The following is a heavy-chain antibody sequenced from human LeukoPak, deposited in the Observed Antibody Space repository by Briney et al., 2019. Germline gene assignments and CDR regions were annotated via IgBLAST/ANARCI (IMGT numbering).Heavy chain of an antibody. D-gene: IGHD3-10*01. CDR1: GGSISSSSYY. V-gene: IGHV4-39*07. CDR3: ARNYYGSGSYYY. Sequence: SETLSLTCTVSGGSISSSSYYWGWIRQPPGKGLEWIGSIYYSGSTYYNPSLKSRVTISVDTSKNQFSLKLSSVTAADTAVYYCARNYYGSGSYYYWGQGTLVTVSS. J-gene: IGHJ4*02. CDR2: IYYSGST.